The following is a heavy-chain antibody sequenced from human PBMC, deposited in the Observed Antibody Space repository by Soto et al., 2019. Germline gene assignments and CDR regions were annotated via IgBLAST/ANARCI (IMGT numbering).Heavy chain of an antibody. CDR3: AAGMLVRGAYDVDV. CDR1: GDRVTGNTAG. CDR2: TYYRSKWYY. J-gene: IGHJ6*02. D-gene: IGHD3-10*01. Sequence: SPTLSLTYVISGDRVTGNTAGWNWIRQSPSRGLEWLGRTYYRSKWYYDYAGSVKGRMTINPDTSRNQFSLQLNSVSPEDTAVYYCAAGMLVRGAYDVDVWGQGTTVTAP. V-gene: IGHV6-1*01.